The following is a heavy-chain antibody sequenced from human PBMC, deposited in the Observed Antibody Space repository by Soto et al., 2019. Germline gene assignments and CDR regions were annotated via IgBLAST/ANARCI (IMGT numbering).Heavy chain of an antibody. CDR2: IIPLFGTA. D-gene: IGHD3-10*01. CDR3: ATELGENPASPFDA. J-gene: IGHJ4*02. CDR1: GVTFSSET. Sequence: SVKVSCKGSGVTFSSETLGWVRQAPGQGLEWVGGIIPLFGTASYAQKFQGRVTITADESTSTVYMELSSLRSDDTAVYSCATELGENPASPFDAWGQGTLVTVSS. V-gene: IGHV1-69*13.